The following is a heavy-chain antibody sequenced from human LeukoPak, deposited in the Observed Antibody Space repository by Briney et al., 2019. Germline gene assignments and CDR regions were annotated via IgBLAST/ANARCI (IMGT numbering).Heavy chain of an antibody. V-gene: IGHV3-43*02. CDR2: STWIGVST. CDR1: GFTFEGYG. Sequence: AGSLRLSCAASGFTFEGYGMHWVRHAPRKGLDWVSLSTWIGVSTYYAAPVTGRFIISRDNSKNSLYLQMNSLRTEDTALYYCAKCVYSNVYYWFDPWGQGTLVSVSS. CDR3: AKCVYSNVYYWFDP. D-gene: IGHD6-25*01. J-gene: IGHJ5*02.